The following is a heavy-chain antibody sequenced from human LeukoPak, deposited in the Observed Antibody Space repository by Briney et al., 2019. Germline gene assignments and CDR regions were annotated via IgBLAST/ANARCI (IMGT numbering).Heavy chain of an antibody. CDR2: ISSPSTNI. CDR3: GRESYWGASGKAFDC. CDR1: GFMFTSYS. J-gene: IGHJ4*02. Sequence: PGGSLRLSCAASGFMFTSYSMNWVRQAPGKGLEWVAYISSPSTNIYYVDSVKGGFTISRDNAKNSLYLQRNSLRDEDAAVYYCGRESYWGASGKAFDCWGQGTLVTVSS. D-gene: IGHD7-27*01. V-gene: IGHV3-48*02.